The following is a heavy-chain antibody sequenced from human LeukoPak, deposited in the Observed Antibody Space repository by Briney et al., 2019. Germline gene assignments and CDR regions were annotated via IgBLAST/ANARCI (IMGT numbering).Heavy chain of an antibody. CDR3: ARGKEKWLDYFDG. D-gene: IGHD6-19*01. CDR2: ISTTSSTI. J-gene: IGHJ4*02. Sequence: GGSLRLSCAASGFTFSDYWIYWVRHAPGKGLVWVSYISTTSSTIYYADSVKGRFTMSRDNAKNSLYLQMDSRRDEDTAVYYCARGKEKWLDYFDGGGEGRLVSVSS. V-gene: IGHV3-48*02. CDR1: GFTFSDYW.